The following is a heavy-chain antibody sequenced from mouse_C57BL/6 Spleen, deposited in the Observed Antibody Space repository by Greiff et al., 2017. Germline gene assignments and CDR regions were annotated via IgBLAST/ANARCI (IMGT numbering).Heavy chain of an antibody. CDR2: INPNNGGT. CDR3: ATGYYGPWFAY. Sequence: VQLKESGPELVKPGASVKIPCKASGYTFTDYNMDWVKQSHGKSLEWIGDINPNNGGTIYNQKFKGKATLTVDKSSSTAYMELRSLTSEDTAVYYCATGYYGPWFAYWGQGTLVTVSA. J-gene: IGHJ3*01. V-gene: IGHV1-18*01. D-gene: IGHD1-1*01. CDR1: GYTFTDYN.